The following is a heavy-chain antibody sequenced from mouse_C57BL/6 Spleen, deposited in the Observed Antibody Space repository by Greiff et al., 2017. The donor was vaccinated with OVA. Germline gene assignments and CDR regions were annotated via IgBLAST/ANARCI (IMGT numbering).Heavy chain of an antibody. V-gene: IGHV7-3*01. J-gene: IGHJ1*03. CDR3: ARDHYYGSSTYCDV. CDR1: GFTFTDYY. D-gene: IGHD1-1*01. CDR2: IRHKANGYTT. Sequence: EVQLVESGGGLVQPGGSLSLSCAASGFTFTDYYMSWVRQPPGKALEWFGFIRHKANGYTTEYSASVKGRFTISRDNSQSILYLQMNALRAEDSATYYCARDHYYGSSTYCDVWGTGTTVTVSS.